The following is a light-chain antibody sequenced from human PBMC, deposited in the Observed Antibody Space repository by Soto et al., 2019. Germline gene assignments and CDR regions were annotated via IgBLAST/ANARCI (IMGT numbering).Light chain of an antibody. CDR1: QDISNY. V-gene: IGKV1-33*01. CDR3: QQYADLPYT. CDR2: DTS. J-gene: IGKJ2*01. Sequence: DIQMTQSPSSLSASVGDRVTITCQASQDISNYLNWYQQKQGKAPELLIYDTSNLQTGVPSRFSGSGSGTDFTVTISSLQPEDIATYYCQQYADLPYTFGQGTKLEI.